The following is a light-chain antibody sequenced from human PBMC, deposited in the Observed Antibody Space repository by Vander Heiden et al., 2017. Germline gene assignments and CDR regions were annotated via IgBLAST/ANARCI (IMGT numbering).Light chain of an antibody. V-gene: IGKV1-33*01. CDR2: DAS. CDR1: QDSSNY. CDR3: LQDENHRYT. Sequence: DIQMTQSPSSLSASVGERVTITCQASQDSSNYLNWYQQKPGKAPKLLIYDASNLETGVPSRFSGSGSGTDFTFTISSLQPEDIATYYCLQDENHRYTFGQGTKLEIK. J-gene: IGKJ2*01.